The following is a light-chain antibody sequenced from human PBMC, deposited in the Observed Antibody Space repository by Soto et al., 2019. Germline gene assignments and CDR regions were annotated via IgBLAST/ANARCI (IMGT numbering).Light chain of an antibody. Sequence: QSALTQPPSASGSRGQSVTISCTGTSSDVGGYNYVSRYQQHPGKAPKRMIYEVSKRPSGVPDRFSGSKSGNTASLTVSGLQAEDEADYYCSSYAGSNNLVFGGGTQLTVL. CDR1: SSDVGGYNY. V-gene: IGLV2-8*01. CDR2: EVS. CDR3: SSYAGSNNLV. J-gene: IGLJ3*02.